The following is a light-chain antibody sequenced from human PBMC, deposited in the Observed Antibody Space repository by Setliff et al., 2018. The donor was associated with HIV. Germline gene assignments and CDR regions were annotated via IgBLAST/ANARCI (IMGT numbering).Light chain of an antibody. V-gene: IGLV2-14*01. CDR1: SSGVGGYNY. CDR2: EVS. J-gene: IGLJ1*01. CDR3: SSYTGTSTLV. Sequence: QSVLTQPASVSGSPGQSITISCTGTSSGVGGYNYVSWYQQHPGKAPKLMIYEVSNRPSGVSNRFSGSKSGNTASLTISGLQAEDEAGYYCSSYTGTSTLVFGTGTKVT.